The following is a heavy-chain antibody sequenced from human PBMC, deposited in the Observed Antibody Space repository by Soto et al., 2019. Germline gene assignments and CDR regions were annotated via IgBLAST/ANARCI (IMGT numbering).Heavy chain of an antibody. J-gene: IGHJ4*02. CDR1: GFTFSHYA. D-gene: IGHD1-7*01. Sequence: ALRLSCVTSGFTFSHYAMHWLRQPPGKGLEWITIIWSDGTKQYYADSVKGRFTISKDDSKNTLYLQMDNLRPEDTAVYYCARGTNNWNYDSFDYWGQGALLTVSS. CDR3: ARGTNNWNYDSFDY. V-gene: IGHV3-33*01. CDR2: IWSDGTKQ.